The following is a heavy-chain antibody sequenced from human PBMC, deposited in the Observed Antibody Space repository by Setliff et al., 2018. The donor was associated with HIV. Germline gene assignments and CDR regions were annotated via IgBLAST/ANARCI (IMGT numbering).Heavy chain of an antibody. J-gene: IGHJ4*02. Sequence: PSETLSLTCTVSGSSISGYYWSWLRQSPGKGLEWIGYIHTNRGTKTNLSLKTRATVTRDTSKNQFSLRMKSVNAADTAVYYCAREGKTALVTKYFDYWGQGTLVTVSS. CDR1: GSSISGYY. CDR2: IHTNRGT. CDR3: AREGKTALVTKYFDY. D-gene: IGHD5-18*01. V-gene: IGHV4-4*09.